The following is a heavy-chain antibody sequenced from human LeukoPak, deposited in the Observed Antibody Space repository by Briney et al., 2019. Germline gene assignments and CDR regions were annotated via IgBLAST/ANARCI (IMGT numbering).Heavy chain of an antibody. CDR2: IYYSGST. J-gene: IGHJ4*02. Sequence: SETLPLTCTVSGGSISSYYWSWIRQPPGKGLEWIGYIYYSGSTNYNPSLKSRVTISVDTSKNQFSLKLSSVTAADTAVYYCARDPGDGYDYWGQGTLVTVSS. V-gene: IGHV4-59*01. CDR1: GGSISSYY. CDR3: ARDPGDGYDY. D-gene: IGHD5-24*01.